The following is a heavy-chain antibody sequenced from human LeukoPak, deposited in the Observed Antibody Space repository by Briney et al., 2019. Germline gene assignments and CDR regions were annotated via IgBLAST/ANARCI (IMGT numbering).Heavy chain of an antibody. D-gene: IGHD2-2*01. CDR3: ATSSAAPANM. CDR1: GFTLSTHW. J-gene: IGHJ4*02. CDR2: INQDASAK. Sequence: GGSLRLSCAVSGFTLSTHWMSWVRQAPRKGLEWVPNINQDASAKYYVDSVKGRFTISRDNAKNSLYLQMNSLRAEDTGVYYCATSSAAPANMWGQGTLVTVSS. V-gene: IGHV3-7*01.